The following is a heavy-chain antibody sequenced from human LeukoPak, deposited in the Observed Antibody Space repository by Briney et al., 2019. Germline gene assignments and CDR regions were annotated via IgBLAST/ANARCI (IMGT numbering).Heavy chain of an antibody. V-gene: IGHV3-33*01. Sequence: GRSLRLSCAAPGFTFSSYGMQWVRQAPGKGLEWVAVIWYDGSNKYYADSVKGRFTISRDNSKNTLYLQMNSLRAEDTAVYYCARAISWYPFDYWGQGTLVTVSS. CDR2: IWYDGSNK. CDR1: GFTFSSYG. J-gene: IGHJ4*02. D-gene: IGHD6-13*01. CDR3: ARAISWYPFDY.